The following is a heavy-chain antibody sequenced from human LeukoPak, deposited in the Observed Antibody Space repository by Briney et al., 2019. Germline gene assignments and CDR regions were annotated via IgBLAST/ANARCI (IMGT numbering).Heavy chain of an antibody. V-gene: IGHV3-53*01. Sequence: GSLRLSCAASGFTVSSNYMSWVRQAPGKGLEWVSVIYSGGSTYYADSVKGRFTISRDNSKNTLYLQMNSLRAEDTAVYYCATETLYYGMDVWGQGTTVTVSS. CDR2: IYSGGST. CDR1: GFTVSSNY. J-gene: IGHJ6*02. CDR3: ATETLYYGMDV.